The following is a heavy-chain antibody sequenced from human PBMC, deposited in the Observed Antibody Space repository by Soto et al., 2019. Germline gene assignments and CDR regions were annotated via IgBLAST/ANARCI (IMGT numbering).Heavy chain of an antibody. Sequence: QVQLVESGGGVVQPGRSLRLSCEASGFTFTNFAMHWVRQAPGKGLEWVAVASSDGGTKYYADSVKGRFTISRDNSKNTVYLQMNSLRVEDTAVYYCASRYCSKTVCYGLTSQHDYWGQGTLVTVSS. CDR1: GFTFTNFA. V-gene: IGHV3-30-3*01. CDR3: ASRYCSKTVCYGLTSQHDY. J-gene: IGHJ4*02. D-gene: IGHD2-8*01. CDR2: ASSDGGTK.